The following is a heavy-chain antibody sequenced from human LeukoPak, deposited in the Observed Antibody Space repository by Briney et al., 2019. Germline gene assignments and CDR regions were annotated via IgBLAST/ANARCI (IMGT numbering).Heavy chain of an antibody. CDR3: ARDLLSWYGAFDI. CDR2: IKQDGSEK. CDR1: GFTFSSYW. J-gene: IGHJ3*02. D-gene: IGHD6-13*01. Sequence: GGSLRLSCAASGFTFSSYWMSWVRQAPGKGLEWVANIKQDGSEKYYVDSVKGRFTISRDNAKNSLYLQMNSLRAEDTAVYYCARDLLSWYGAFDIRGQGTMVTVSS. V-gene: IGHV3-7*01.